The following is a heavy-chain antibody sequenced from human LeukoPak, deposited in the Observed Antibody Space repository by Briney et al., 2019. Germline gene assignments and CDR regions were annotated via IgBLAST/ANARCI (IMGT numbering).Heavy chain of an antibody. V-gene: IGHV3-23*01. CDR3: AKSKFPYDSNGWHGYFDF. CDR2: ISGSGGST. Sequence: PGGSLRLSCAASGFTFSSYAMSWVRQAPGKGLEWVSSISGSGGSTNYADSVKGRFTISRDNSKNTLFLQMNSLRADDTAVYYCAKSKFPYDSNGWHGYFDFWGQGTLVTVSS. J-gene: IGHJ4*02. CDR1: GFTFSSYA. D-gene: IGHD3-22*01.